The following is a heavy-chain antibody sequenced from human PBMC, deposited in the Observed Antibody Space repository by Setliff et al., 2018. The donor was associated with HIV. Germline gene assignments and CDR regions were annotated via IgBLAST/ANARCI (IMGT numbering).Heavy chain of an antibody. CDR3: AKLDYYDYSGSWARKVAIDF. CDR2: IQSGGIM. D-gene: IGHD3-22*01. J-gene: IGHJ3*01. V-gene: IGHV3-23*01. CDR1: GLTLSNPA. Sequence: GGSLRLSCAASGLTLSNPAMTWVRQRPGRGLEWVSLIQSGGIMYYADSVKGRFTISRDNSNNTLSLQMSSLRAEDTALYYCAKLDYYDYSGSWARKVAIDFWGRGTMVTVSS.